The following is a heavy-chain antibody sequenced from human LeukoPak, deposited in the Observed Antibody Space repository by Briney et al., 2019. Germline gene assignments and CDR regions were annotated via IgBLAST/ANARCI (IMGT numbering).Heavy chain of an antibody. D-gene: IGHD3-3*01. J-gene: IGHJ6*03. CDR1: GGSITNYY. Sequence: PSETLSLTCTVSGGSITNYYWGWIRQPPGKGLEWIGYISYNGNFNYNPSLKSRVTISVDTSKNQFSLKLSSVTAADTAVYYCARVVTXXGVGRYYYYYYMDVWGKGTTVTVSS. V-gene: IGHV4-59*01. CDR2: ISYNGNF. CDR3: ARVVTXXGVGRYYYYYYMDV.